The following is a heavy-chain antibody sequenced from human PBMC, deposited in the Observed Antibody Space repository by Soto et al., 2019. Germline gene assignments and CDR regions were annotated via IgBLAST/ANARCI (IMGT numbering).Heavy chain of an antibody. CDR3: ARESYYYGSGSYRGRFDP. CDR1: GGSISSYY. J-gene: IGHJ5*02. V-gene: IGHV4-59*08. Sequence: QVQLQESGPGLVKPSETLSLTCTVSGGSISSYYWSWIRQPPGKGLEWIGYIYYSGSTNYNPSLKSRVTRSVDTSKNQFSLKLSSVTAADTAVYYCARESYYYGSGSYRGRFDPWGQGTLVTVSS. D-gene: IGHD3-10*01. CDR2: IYYSGST.